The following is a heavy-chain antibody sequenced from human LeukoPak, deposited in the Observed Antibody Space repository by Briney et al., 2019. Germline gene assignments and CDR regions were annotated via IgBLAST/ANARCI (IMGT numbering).Heavy chain of an antibody. D-gene: IGHD6-19*01. CDR1: GFTFTNYA. V-gene: IGHV3-23*01. Sequence: PGGSLRLSCAASGFTFTNYAMSWVRQAPGKGLEWVSVISGSGASTYYADSVKGRFTISRDNSKNTLYLQMISLRAEDTAVYYCAKDFGLAVAGTSNFDYWGQGTLVTVSS. CDR3: AKDFGLAVAGTSNFDY. J-gene: IGHJ4*02. CDR2: ISGSGAST.